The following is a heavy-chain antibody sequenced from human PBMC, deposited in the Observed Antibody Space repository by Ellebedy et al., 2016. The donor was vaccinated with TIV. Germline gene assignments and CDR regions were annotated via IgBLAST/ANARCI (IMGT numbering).Heavy chain of an antibody. Sequence: SGPTLVXPPPTLTLTCTFSGFSLSTSGMCVSWIRQPPGKALEWLARIDWDDDKYYSTSLKTRLTISKDTAKSQVVLTMTNMDPVDTATYYCARIGHYYDSSGYYWDYWGQGTLVTVSS. CDR1: GFSLSTSGMC. CDR3: ARIGHYYDSSGYYWDY. J-gene: IGHJ4*02. D-gene: IGHD3-22*01. CDR2: IDWDDDK. V-gene: IGHV2-70*11.